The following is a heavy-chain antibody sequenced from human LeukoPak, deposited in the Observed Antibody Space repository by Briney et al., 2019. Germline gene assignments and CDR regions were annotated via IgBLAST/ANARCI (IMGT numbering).Heavy chain of an antibody. J-gene: IGHJ4*02. CDR2: INPNSGGT. D-gene: IGHD6-19*01. Sequence: ASVKVPCKASGYTFTGYYMHWVRQAPGQGLEWMGWINPNSGGTNYAQKFQGWVTVTRDTSISTAYMELSRLRSDDTAVYYCARALYSSGWYLDPGFDYWGQGTLVTVSS. CDR3: ARALYSSGWYLDPGFDY. CDR1: GYTFTGYY. V-gene: IGHV1-2*04.